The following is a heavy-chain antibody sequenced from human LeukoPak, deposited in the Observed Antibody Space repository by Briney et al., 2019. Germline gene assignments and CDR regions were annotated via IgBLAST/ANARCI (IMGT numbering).Heavy chain of an antibody. J-gene: IGHJ4*02. CDR2: INPSGGST. CDR1: GYTFTSYY. D-gene: IGHD3-22*01. V-gene: IGHV1-46*01. CDR3: ARDRYYDSSGYYTRYYFDY. Sequence: ASVKVSCKASGYTFTSYYMHWVRQAPGQGLERMGIINPSGGSTSYAQKFQGRVTMTRDTSTSTVYMELSSLRSEDTAVYYCARDRYYDSSGYYTRYYFDYWGQGTLVTVSS.